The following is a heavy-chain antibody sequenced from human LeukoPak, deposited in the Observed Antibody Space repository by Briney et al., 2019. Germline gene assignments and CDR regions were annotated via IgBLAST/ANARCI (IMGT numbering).Heavy chain of an antibody. D-gene: IGHD3-10*01. CDR1: GFTFSNYA. J-gene: IGHJ4*02. Sequence: GGSLRLSCAASGFTFSNYAMSWVRQAPGKGLEWVSGIRDSGDITNYADSVKGRFTISRDQSKNTLYLQMNSLRAEDTAVYYCAKNYDSGTYYLFDYWGQGTLVTVSS. CDR2: IRDSGDIT. CDR3: AKNYDSGTYYLFDY. V-gene: IGHV3-23*01.